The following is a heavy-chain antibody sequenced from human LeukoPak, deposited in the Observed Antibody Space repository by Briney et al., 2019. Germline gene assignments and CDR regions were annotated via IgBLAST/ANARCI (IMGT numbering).Heavy chain of an antibody. Sequence: KPSETLSLTCVVSGDSFSSHYWTWIRQSSGKGLEWIGYISYIGSTNYNPSLKSRVTISIDTSKNQFSLKMRSVTAAATAVYYCARDLVTVTKGFDIWGQGTMVSVSS. CDR2: ISYIGST. CDR3: ARDLVTVTKGFDI. CDR1: GDSFSSHY. D-gene: IGHD4-17*01. V-gene: IGHV4-59*11. J-gene: IGHJ3*02.